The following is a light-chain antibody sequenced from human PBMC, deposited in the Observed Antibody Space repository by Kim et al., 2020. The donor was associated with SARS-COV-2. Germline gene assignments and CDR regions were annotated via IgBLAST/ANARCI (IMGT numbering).Light chain of an antibody. J-gene: IGLJ2*01. Sequence: QSVLTQPPSASGTPGQRVTISCSGSTSNIGTNAVNWYQQLPGTAPKLIIYSNGHRPSGVPDRFSGSKSGTSASLAISGLQSEDEADYYCLAWDDSLNGVIFGGGTQLTVL. CDR1: TSNIGTNA. CDR2: SNG. V-gene: IGLV1-44*01. CDR3: LAWDDSLNGVI.